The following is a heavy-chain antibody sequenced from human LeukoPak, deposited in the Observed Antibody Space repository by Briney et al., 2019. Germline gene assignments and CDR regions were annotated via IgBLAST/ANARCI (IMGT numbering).Heavy chain of an antibody. CDR2: IYYSGST. D-gene: IGHD3-10*01. CDR1: GGSISSYY. J-gene: IGHJ4*02. Sequence: PSETLSLTCTVSGGSISSYYWSWIRQPPGKGLEWIGYIYYSGSTNYNPSLKSRVTISVDTSKNQFSLKLSSVTAADTAVYYCAGDNGSGSYCFHDWGQGTLVTVSS. V-gene: IGHV4-59*01. CDR3: AGDNGSGSYCFHD.